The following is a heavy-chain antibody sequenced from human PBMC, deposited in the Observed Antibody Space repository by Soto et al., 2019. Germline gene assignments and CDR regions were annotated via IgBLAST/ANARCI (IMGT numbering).Heavy chain of an antibody. CDR2: ISGSGIDI. V-gene: IGHV3-21*01. CDR3: AFYPPYYYGSGSSYYFDY. D-gene: IGHD3-10*01. CDR1: GFAFYYYN. Sequence: PGGSLRLSCAASGFAFYYYNMNWVRQAPGRGLEWVSSISGSGIDIHFTDSVKGRFTISRDNAKTSLYLQMNSLRAEDTAVYYCAFYPPYYYGSGSSYYFDYWGQGTLVTVSS. J-gene: IGHJ4*02.